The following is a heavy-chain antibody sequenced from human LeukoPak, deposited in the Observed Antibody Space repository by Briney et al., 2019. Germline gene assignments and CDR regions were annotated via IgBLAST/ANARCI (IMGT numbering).Heavy chain of an antibody. CDR2: TYFRSEWYT. V-gene: IGHV6-1*01. J-gene: IGHJ6*02. CDR1: GDSVSSNIAA. CDR3: TRDQDGMDV. Sequence: SQTLSLTCAISGDSVSSNIAAWTWVRQSPSRGLEWLGRTYFRSEWYTDYAVSVKSRATINPDTSKNQFSLQLSSVTPEDTAVYYCTRDQDGMDVWGQGTTVTVSS.